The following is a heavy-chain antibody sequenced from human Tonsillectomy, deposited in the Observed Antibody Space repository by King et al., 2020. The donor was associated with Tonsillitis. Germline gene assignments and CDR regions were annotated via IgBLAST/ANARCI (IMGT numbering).Heavy chain of an antibody. D-gene: IGHD7-27*01. V-gene: IGHV3-23*04. J-gene: IGHJ3*01. Sequence: VQLVESGGGLVQPGGSLRLSCAASGFTFSSCAMSWVRQAPGKGLEWVSGISGSGDSTYYADSVKGRFTISRDNSKNTRYLQMNSLRAEDTAVYFCAKDNSRLTGDAFHVWGQGTMVTVSS. CDR3: AKDNSRLTGDAFHV. CDR1: GFTFSSCA. CDR2: ISGSGDST.